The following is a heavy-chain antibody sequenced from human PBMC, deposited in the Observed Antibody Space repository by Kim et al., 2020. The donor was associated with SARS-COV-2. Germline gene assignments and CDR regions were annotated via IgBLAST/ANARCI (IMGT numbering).Heavy chain of an antibody. J-gene: IGHJ6*02. CDR3: ERESYSVGHYVMDV. D-gene: IGHD5-18*01. Sequence: GGSLRLSCASSGFTVSSNYMNWVRQAPGKGLEWVSIIYSSGRTYYADSVKGRFTISRDNSKNTVYLQMSSLRDEDTAVYYCERESYSVGHYVMDVWGQGNMVTVS. V-gene: IGHV3-53*01. CDR2: IYSSGRT. CDR1: GFTVSSNY.